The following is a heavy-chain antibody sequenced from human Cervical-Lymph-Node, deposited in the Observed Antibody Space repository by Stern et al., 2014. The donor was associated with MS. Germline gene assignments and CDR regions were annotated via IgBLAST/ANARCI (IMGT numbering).Heavy chain of an antibody. CDR3: ARDLQRWLQSGYGMDV. Sequence: EVQLEESWGGLVKPGGSLRLSCAASGFTFSSYSMNWVRQATGKGLDWVSSIRSSSSYIYFADSVKGRFTISRDNAKNSLYLQMNSLRAEDTAVYYCARDLQRWLQSGYGMDVWGQGTTVTVSS. CDR2: IRSSSSYI. J-gene: IGHJ6*02. D-gene: IGHD5-24*01. CDR1: GFTFSSYS. V-gene: IGHV3-21*01.